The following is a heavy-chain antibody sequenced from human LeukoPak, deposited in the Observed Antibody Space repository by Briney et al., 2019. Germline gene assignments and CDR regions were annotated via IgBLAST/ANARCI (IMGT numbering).Heavy chain of an antibody. V-gene: IGHV3-7*01. D-gene: IGHD4-23*01. J-gene: IGHJ4*02. CDR2: IKEDGSEN. CDR3: AKLVQTTLVTPDF. CDR1: GFTFSRDW. Sequence: PGGSLRLSCAASGFTFSRDWMTWVRQAPGKGLEWLANIKEDGSENSYVESVKGRFTISRDNSKNTLYLQMNSLRADDTAVYYCAKLVQTTLVTPDFWGQGTLVTVSS.